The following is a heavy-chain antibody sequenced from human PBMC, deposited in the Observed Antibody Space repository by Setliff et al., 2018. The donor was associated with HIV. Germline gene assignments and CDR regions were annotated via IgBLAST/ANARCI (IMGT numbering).Heavy chain of an antibody. J-gene: IGHJ4*02. CDR1: GGSIRRGDYY. CDR3: ARHGVIWERLRPLLYFDS. CDR2: ISSSGST. V-gene: IGHV4-61*09. D-gene: IGHD5-12*01. Sequence: PSETLSLTCTVSGGSIRRGDYYWSWIRQPAGEGLEWIGQISSSGSTNYNPSLKNRVTLSLDTSKNQFSLKLRSVFAGDTAVYFCARHGVIWERLRPLLYFDSWGQGTLVTVSS.